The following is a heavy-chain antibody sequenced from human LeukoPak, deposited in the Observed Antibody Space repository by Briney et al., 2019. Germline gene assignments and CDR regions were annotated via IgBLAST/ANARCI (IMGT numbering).Heavy chain of an antibody. Sequence: PGGSLRLSCAASGFTSSSYGMHWVRQAPGKGLEWVAVISYDGSNKYYADSVKGRFTISRDNSKNTLYLQMNSLRAEDTAVYYCAKAGGDGHYFDYWGQGTLVTVSS. V-gene: IGHV3-30*18. J-gene: IGHJ4*02. D-gene: IGHD2-21*01. CDR2: ISYDGSNK. CDR1: GFTSSSYG. CDR3: AKAGGDGHYFDY.